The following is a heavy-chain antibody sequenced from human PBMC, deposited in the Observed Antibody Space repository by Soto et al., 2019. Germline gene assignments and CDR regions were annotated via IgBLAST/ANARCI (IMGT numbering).Heavy chain of an antibody. Sequence: SETLSLTCTVSGGSISSYYWSWIRQPPGKGLEWIGYIYYSGSTNYNPSLKSRVTISVDTSKNQFSLKLSSVTAADTAVYYCARSPRFGELLDGGNWFDPWGQGTLVTVSS. CDR2: IYYSGST. D-gene: IGHD3-10*01. CDR3: ARSPRFGELLDGGNWFDP. V-gene: IGHV4-59*01. CDR1: GGSISSYY. J-gene: IGHJ5*02.